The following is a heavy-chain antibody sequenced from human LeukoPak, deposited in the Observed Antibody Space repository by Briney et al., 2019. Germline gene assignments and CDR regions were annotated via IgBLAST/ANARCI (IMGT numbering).Heavy chain of an antibody. CDR1: GGSISSSSYY. CDR2: IYFSGST. Sequence: SETLSLTCTVSGGSISSSSYYWGWIRQPPGKGPEWIGNIYFSGSTYYNPSLKSRVTISVDTSKNQFSLKLNSVTAADTAVYYCASWEWPTGYYFDYWGQGTLVTVSS. CDR3: ASWEWPTGYYFDY. J-gene: IGHJ4*02. V-gene: IGHV4-39*01. D-gene: IGHD3-3*01.